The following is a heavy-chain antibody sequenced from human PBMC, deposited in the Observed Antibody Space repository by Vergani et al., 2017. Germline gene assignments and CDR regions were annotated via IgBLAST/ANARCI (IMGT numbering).Heavy chain of an antibody. CDR1: FDSIRNLY. D-gene: IGHD6-19*01. V-gene: IGHV4-59*11. CDR3: ASDTHSGQRADR. CDR2: IHYSENT. J-gene: IGHJ5*02. Sequence: QVQLQESGPGLVKSSEPLSLTCSVSFDSIRNLYCNWIRQPPGKGLEWIGSIHYSENTNYNPSLKTRVTISIDTSKNQFSLTLTSVTAADTAVYYCASDTHSGQRADRWVQGSLVTVTS.